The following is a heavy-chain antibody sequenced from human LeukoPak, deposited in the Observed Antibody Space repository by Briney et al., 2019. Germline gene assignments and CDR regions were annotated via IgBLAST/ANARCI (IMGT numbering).Heavy chain of an antibody. Sequence: SETLSLTCTVSGGSISSGGYYWSWIRQHPGKGLEWIGYIYYSGSTYYNPSLKSRVTISVDTSKNQFSLELSSVTAADTAVYYCARDRGWELLRRAGWDYWGQGTLVTVSS. CDR1: GGSISSGGYY. D-gene: IGHD1-26*01. CDR3: ARDRGWELLRRAGWDY. CDR2: IYYSGST. J-gene: IGHJ4*02. V-gene: IGHV4-31*03.